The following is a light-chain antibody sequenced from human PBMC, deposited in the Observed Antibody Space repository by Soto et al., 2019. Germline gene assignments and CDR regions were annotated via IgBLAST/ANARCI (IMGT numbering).Light chain of an antibody. Sequence: EIVLTQSPGTLSLSPGERAILSCRASQAFTNNYLAWYQQRPGQAPRLLIFGASSRATGIPDRFSGSGSGTDFTLIISGLEPEDSAVDYCQQYGSSPYTFGQGIKVEIK. CDR1: QAFTNNY. CDR2: GAS. CDR3: QQYGSSPYT. J-gene: IGKJ2*01. V-gene: IGKV3-20*01.